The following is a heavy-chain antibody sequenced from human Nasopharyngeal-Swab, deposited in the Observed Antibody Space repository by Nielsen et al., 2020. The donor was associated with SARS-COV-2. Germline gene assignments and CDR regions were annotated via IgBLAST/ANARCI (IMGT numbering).Heavy chain of an antibody. J-gene: IGHJ4*02. D-gene: IGHD1-1*01. CDR3: ARLSTTWYNSAFDS. Sequence: GSSLNISCAASGSTFSSYSMNWVRQPPGKVLEWVSANSGSGGSTYYTDSVKGRFIISRDSSKTTLFLQMNRLRAEDTAIYYCARLSTTWYNSAFDSWGQGTLVTVSS. V-gene: IGHV3-23*01. CDR2: NSGSGGST. CDR1: GSTFSSYS.